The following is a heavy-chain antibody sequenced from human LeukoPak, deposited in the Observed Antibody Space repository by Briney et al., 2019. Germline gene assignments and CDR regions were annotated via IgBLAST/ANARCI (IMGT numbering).Heavy chain of an antibody. Sequence: GGSLRLSCAASGFTFSSYWMHWVRQAPGKGLVWVSRINSDGSSTSYADSVKGRFTISRDNAKNTLYLQMNSLRAEDTAVYYCAKLETTARILFDYWGQGTLVTVSS. CDR1: GFTFSSYW. J-gene: IGHJ4*02. CDR2: INSDGSST. V-gene: IGHV3-74*01. CDR3: AKLETTARILFDY. D-gene: IGHD4-17*01.